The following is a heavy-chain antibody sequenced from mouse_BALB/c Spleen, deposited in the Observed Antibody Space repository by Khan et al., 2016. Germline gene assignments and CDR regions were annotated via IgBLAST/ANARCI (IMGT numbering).Heavy chain of an antibody. D-gene: IGHD1-1*01. CDR2: IDPFNGGT. J-gene: IGHJ1*01. V-gene: IGHV1S135*01. CDR3: GRGDYSGSSYWYFDV. Sequence: VQLKQSGPELMKPGASVKISCKASGYSFTNYYMHWVKQSHGKSLEWIGYIDPFNGGTGYNQKFKGKATLTVDKSSSTAYMHLSSLTSEDSAVYYCGRGDYSGSSYWYFDVWGAGTTVTVSS. CDR1: GYSFTNYY.